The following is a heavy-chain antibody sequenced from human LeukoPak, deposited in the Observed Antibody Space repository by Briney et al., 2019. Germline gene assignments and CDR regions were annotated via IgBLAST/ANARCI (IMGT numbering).Heavy chain of an antibody. CDR2: ISRDGYTQ. D-gene: IGHD3-10*01. CDR3: AKRDGETEFDY. V-gene: IGHV3-30*02. Sequence: GGSLRLSCAAAALTFTTSEFHWVRQAPGKGLEWLAFISRDGYTQFYPDSVKGRFTISRDNSKNTLYLLMNSLRSEDAAVYYCAKRDGETEFDYWGQGTLVTVSS. CDR1: ALTFTTSE. J-gene: IGHJ4*02.